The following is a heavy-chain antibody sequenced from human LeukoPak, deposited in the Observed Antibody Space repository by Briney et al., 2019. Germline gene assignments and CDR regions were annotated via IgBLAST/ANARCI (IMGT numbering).Heavy chain of an antibody. CDR2: IYYSGST. CDR3: ARTANYYYYYLDV. J-gene: IGHJ6*03. CDR1: GGSISSSNW. Sequence: SGTLSLTCAVSGGSISSSNWWSWVRQPPGKGLEWIGSIYYSGSTYYNPSLKSRVTISVDTSKNQFSLKLSSVTAADTAVYYCARTANYYYYYLDVWGKGTTVTISS. V-gene: IGHV4-4*02.